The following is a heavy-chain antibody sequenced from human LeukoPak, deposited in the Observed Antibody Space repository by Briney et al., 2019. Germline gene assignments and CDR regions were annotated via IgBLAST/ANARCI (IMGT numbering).Heavy chain of an antibody. CDR3: AKGDYDFWSGLDAFDI. CDR1: GFTFSSYA. CDR2: ISGSGGST. V-gene: IGHV3-23*01. Sequence: PGGSLRLSCAASGFTFSSYAMSWVRQAPGKGLEWVSAISGSGGSTYYADSVKGRFTISRGNSKNTLYLQMNSLRAEDTAVYYCAKGDYDFWSGLDAFDIWGQGTMVTVSS. D-gene: IGHD3-3*01. J-gene: IGHJ3*02.